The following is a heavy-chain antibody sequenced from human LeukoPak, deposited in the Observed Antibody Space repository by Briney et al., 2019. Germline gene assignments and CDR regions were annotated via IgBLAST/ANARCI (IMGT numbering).Heavy chain of an antibody. CDR2: IRYDGSNK. V-gene: IGHV3-30*02. D-gene: IGHD6-6*01. Sequence: PGGSLRLSCAASGFTFSSYGMHWVRQAPGKGLEWVAFIRYDGSNKYYADSVKGRFTISRDNSKNTLYLQMNSLRAEDTAVYYCARDGIPIAARAFDYWGQGTLVTVSS. CDR1: GFTFSSYG. CDR3: ARDGIPIAARAFDY. J-gene: IGHJ4*02.